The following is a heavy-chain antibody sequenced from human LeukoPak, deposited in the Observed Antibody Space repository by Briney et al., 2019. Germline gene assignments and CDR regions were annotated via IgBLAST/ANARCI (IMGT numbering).Heavy chain of an antibody. Sequence: GGSLRLSCAGSGFTFSSYGMNWVRQAPGKGLEWVSSITGGGGSTYYADSVKGRFTISRDNSRDTLYLQMNSLRDEDTAVYYCAKDRYGSGSYGMDVWGQGTTVTVSS. CDR1: GFTFSSYG. V-gene: IGHV3-23*01. D-gene: IGHD3-10*01. CDR3: AKDRYGSGSYGMDV. J-gene: IGHJ6*02. CDR2: ITGGGGST.